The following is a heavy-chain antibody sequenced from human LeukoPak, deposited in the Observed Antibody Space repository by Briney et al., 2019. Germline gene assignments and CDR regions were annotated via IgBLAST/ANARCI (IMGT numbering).Heavy chain of an antibody. CDR1: GVSIGSTHYY. CDR2: IYTSGST. CDR3: ARVAYSSSWSGAFDI. D-gene: IGHD6-13*01. Sequence: TLSLTCTVSGVSIGSTHYYWGWIRQPAGKGLEWIGRIYTSGSTNYNPSLKSRVTMSVDTSKNQFSLKLSSVTAADTAVYYCARVAYSSSWSGAFDIWGQGTMVTVSS. V-gene: IGHV4-61*02. J-gene: IGHJ3*02.